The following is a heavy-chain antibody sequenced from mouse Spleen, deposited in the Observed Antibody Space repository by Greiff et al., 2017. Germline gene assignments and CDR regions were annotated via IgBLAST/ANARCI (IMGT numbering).Heavy chain of an antibody. J-gene: IGHJ4*01. CDR3: ARTIYAMDY. CDR1: GFTFSSFG. Sequence: EVKLVESGGGLVQPGGSRKLSCAASGFTFSSFGMHWVRQAPEKGLEWVAYISSGGSTIYYADTVKGRFTISRDNPKNTLFLQMTSLRSEDTAMYYCARTIYAMDYWGQGTSVTVSS. V-gene: IGHV5-17*02. CDR2: ISSGGSTI.